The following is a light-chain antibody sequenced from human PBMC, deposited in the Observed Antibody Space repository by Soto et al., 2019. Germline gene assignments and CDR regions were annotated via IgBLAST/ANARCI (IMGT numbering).Light chain of an antibody. CDR3: QQTDSFPYS. V-gene: IGKV1-12*01. J-gene: IGKJ2*03. Sequence: DIQMTQSPSSVSASVGDRVIITCRASQEINSWLAWYQQRPGKAPKLLISATSNLQSGVPSRFSGSGSGTDYTLTINSLQPEDFATYYCQQTDSFPYSFGQGTKLEIK. CDR2: ATS. CDR1: QEINSW.